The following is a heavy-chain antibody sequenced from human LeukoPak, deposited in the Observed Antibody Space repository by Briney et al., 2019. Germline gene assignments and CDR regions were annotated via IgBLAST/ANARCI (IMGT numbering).Heavy chain of an antibody. J-gene: IGHJ4*02. CDR2: VWSDGNGK. CDR3: ARTTVVTLIDY. V-gene: IGHV3-33*01. Sequence: SAGSLRLSCAASGFTFSTYGMHWVRQAPGKGLEWVALVWSDGNGKFYADSVKGRFTISRDNSKNTVYLQMNSLRAEDTAVYYCARTTVVTLIDYWGQGTLVTVSS. CDR1: GFTFSTYG. D-gene: IGHD4-23*01.